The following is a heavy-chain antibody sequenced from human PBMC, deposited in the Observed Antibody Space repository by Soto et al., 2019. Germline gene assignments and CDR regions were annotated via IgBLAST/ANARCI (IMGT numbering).Heavy chain of an antibody. D-gene: IGHD3-10*01. V-gene: IGHV3-30*03. CDR2: ISYDGSNK. CDR3: ARADGFGGAAQHVYYYYYYYMDV. J-gene: IGHJ6*03. CDR1: GFTFSSYG. Sequence: GGSLRLSCAASGFTFSSYGMHWVRQAPGKGLEWVAVISYDGSNKYYADSVKGRFTISRDNSKNTLYLQMNSLRAEDTAVYYCARADGFGGAAQHVYYYYYYYMDVWGKGTTVTVSS.